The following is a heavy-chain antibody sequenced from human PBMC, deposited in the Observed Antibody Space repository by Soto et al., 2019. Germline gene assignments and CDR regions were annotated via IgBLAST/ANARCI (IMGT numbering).Heavy chain of an antibody. V-gene: IGHV4-61*05. CDR3: ARTLPNRQLFDS. J-gene: IGHJ4*02. Sequence: SETLSLTCSVSGDSISSSDHFWGWIRQSPDKGLEWIGYIYNSGRYNYNPSLESRLTISMDTSKNQFSLRLASVTAADTAVYYCARTLPNRQLFDSWSQGTLVTVSS. CDR2: IYNSGRY. CDR1: GDSISSSDHF. D-gene: IGHD1-1*01.